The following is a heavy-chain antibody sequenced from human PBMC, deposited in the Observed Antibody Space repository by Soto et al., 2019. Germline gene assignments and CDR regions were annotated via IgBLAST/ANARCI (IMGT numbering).Heavy chain of an antibody. Sequence: EVQLVESGGGLVKPGGSLRLSCAASGFTFSNAWMSWVRQAPGKGLEWVGRIKSKTDGGTTDYAAPVKGRFTISRDDSNNTLKMQINSLNTEEKAVYYRCTLPPPEMAPLLSLLFFDYWVLGTLVTVSS. CDR3: CTLPPPEMAPLLSLLFFDY. D-gene: IGHD2-21*01. J-gene: IGHJ5*01. CDR2: IKSKTDGGTT. CDR1: GFTFSNAW. V-gene: IGHV3-15*01.